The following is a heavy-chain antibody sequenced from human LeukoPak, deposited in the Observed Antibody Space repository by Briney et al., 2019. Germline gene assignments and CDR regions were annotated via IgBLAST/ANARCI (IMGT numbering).Heavy chain of an antibody. J-gene: IGHJ4*02. Sequence: SETLSLTCTVSGGSISSYYWSWIRQPPGKGLEWIGYIYYSGSTNYNPSLKSRVTISVDTSKNQFSLKLSSVTAADAAVYYCARHDTTYYYDSSGYALDYWGQGTLVTVSS. V-gene: IGHV4-59*08. CDR3: ARHDTTYYYDSSGYALDY. D-gene: IGHD3-22*01. CDR2: IYYSGST. CDR1: GGSISSYY.